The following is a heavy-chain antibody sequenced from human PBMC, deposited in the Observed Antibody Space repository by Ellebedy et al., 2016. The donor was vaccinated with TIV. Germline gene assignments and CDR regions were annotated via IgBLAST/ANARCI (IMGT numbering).Heavy chain of an antibody. Sequence: GESLKISXAASGFTFSTYAMSWVRQAPGRGLEWVSSINDGGDRTYYADSVRGRFTISRDNSRNTLYLQMNSLRAEDTALYYCARHYGDYGKDHWGQGTLVTVSS. V-gene: IGHV3-23*01. CDR2: INDGGDRT. CDR3: ARHYGDYGKDH. D-gene: IGHD4-17*01. CDR1: GFTFSTYA. J-gene: IGHJ4*02.